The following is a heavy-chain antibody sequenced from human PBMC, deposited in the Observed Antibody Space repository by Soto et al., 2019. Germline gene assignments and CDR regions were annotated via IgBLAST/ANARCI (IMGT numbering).Heavy chain of an antibody. Sequence: GGSLRLSCSASGFTFSTYSMNWVRQAPGKGLEWVSSISSSSGSIYYADSVKGRFTISRDNAKNSLFLQMNSLRAEDTAVYYCARDLALEFSSSSWGQGTLVTVSS. CDR2: ISSSSGSI. V-gene: IGHV3-21*06. J-gene: IGHJ1*01. CDR3: ARDLALEFSSSS. CDR1: GFTFSTYS. D-gene: IGHD6-6*01.